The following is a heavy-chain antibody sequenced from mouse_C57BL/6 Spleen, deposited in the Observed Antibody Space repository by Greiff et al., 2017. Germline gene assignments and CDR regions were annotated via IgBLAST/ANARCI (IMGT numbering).Heavy chain of an antibody. CDR3: ARDGGGTRYFDV. Sequence: EVKLMESGGGLVKPGGSLKLSCAASGFTFSSYAMSWVRQTPEKRLEWVATISDGGSYTYYPDNVKGRFTISRDNAKNNLYLQMSHLKSEDTAMYYCARDGGGTRYFDVWGTGTTVTVSS. J-gene: IGHJ1*03. V-gene: IGHV5-4*01. CDR2: ISDGGSYT. D-gene: IGHD3-3*01. CDR1: GFTFSSYA.